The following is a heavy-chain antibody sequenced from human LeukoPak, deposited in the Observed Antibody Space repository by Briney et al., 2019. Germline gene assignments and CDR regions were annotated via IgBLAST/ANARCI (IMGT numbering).Heavy chain of an antibody. J-gene: IGHJ4*02. V-gene: IGHV1-18*01. D-gene: IGHD2-2*01. CDR1: GYTFTSYG. CDR3: ARGYCSSTSCHLTDFDY. CDR2: ISAYNGNT. Sequence: ASVKVSCKASGYTFTSYGISWVRQAPGQGLEWMGWISAYNGNTNYAQKPQGRVTMTTDTSTSTAYMELRSLRSDDTAVYYCARGYCSSTSCHLTDFDYWGQGTLVTVSS.